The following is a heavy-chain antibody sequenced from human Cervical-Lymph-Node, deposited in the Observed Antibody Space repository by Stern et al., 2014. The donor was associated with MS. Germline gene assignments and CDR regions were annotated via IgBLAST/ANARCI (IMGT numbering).Heavy chain of an antibody. V-gene: IGHV3-21*02. CDR1: GFTFSSYT. D-gene: IGHD6-6*01. J-gene: IGHJ4*02. CDR2: ISSTTTYI. CDR3: TRDLEYSSSLPFDF. Sequence: EVQLVESGGGLVKPGGSLRLSCAASGFTFSSYTMTWVRQAPGKGLAWVSSISSTTTYIYYADSVKGRFTISRNDTKNSLYLQMNGLRAEDTAVYYCTRDLEYSSSLPFDFWGQGTLVTVSS.